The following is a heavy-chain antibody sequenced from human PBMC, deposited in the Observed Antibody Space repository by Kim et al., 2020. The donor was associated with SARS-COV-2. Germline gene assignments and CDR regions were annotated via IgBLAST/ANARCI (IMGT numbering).Heavy chain of an antibody. CDR1: GFTFSSYW. D-gene: IGHD3-16*02. CDR2: IKQDGNQR. CDR3: ARDGDRYRSGKDAFAI. J-gene: IGHJ3*02. Sequence: GGSLRLSCAASGFTFSSYWMTWVRQAPGKGLEWVANIKQDGNQRYYVDSVKGLFTISRDNAKNSLYLQMNSLIAEDTAVYYCARDGDRYRSGKDAFAIWGHGTMVTVSS. V-gene: IGHV3-7*01.